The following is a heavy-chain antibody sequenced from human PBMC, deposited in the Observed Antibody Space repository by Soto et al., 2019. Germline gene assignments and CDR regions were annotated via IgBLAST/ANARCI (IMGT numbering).Heavy chain of an antibody. Sequence: ASVKVSCKASGYTFTSYYMHWVRQAPGQGLEWMGIINPSGGSTSYAQKFQGRVTMTRDTSTSTVYMELSSLRSEDTAVYYCARGSGLRYFDWLLQDFDYWGQGTLVTVSS. V-gene: IGHV1-46*03. J-gene: IGHJ4*02. D-gene: IGHD3-9*01. CDR2: INPSGGST. CDR1: GYTFTSYY. CDR3: ARGSGLRYFDWLLQDFDY.